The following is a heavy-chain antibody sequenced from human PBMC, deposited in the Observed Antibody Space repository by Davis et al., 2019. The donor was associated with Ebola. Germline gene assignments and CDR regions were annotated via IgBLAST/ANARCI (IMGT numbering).Heavy chain of an antibody. V-gene: IGHV3-7*01. CDR3: AKSDVFDI. J-gene: IGHJ3*02. CDR1: GFSFSSYW. CDR2: IKQDGSEK. Sequence: GESLKISCAASGFSFSSYWMSWVRQAPGKGLEWVANIKQDGSEKFYVDSVKGRFTMSRDNAKNSLHLQMNSLRVEDTAVYYCAKSDVFDIWGQGTMVIVSS.